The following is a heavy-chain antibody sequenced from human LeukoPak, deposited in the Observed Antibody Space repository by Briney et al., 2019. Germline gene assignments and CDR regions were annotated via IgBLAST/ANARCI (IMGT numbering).Heavy chain of an antibody. J-gene: IGHJ5*02. CDR3: ARHVLRLLIRKYNWFDP. CDR2: IYYSGST. D-gene: IGHD2-15*01. Sequence: PSETLSLTCTVSGGSISSSSYYWGWIRQPPGKGLEWIGSIYYSGSTYYNPSLKSRVTISVDTSKNQFSLKLSSVTAADTAVYYCARHVLRLLIRKYNWFDPWGQGTLVTVSS. CDR1: GGSISSSSYY. V-gene: IGHV4-39*01.